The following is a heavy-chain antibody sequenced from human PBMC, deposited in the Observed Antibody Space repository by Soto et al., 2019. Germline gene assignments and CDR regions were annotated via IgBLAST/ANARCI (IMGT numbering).Heavy chain of an antibody. CDR3: ARSHPGYSSSWYNWFDP. V-gene: IGHV4-59*01. CDR1: GGSISSYY. J-gene: IGHJ5*02. CDR2: IYYSGST. Sequence: PSETLSLTCTVSGGSISSYYWSWIRQPPEKGLEWIGYIYYSGSTNYNPSLKSRVTISVDTSKNQFSLKLGSVTAADTAVYYCARSHPGYSSSWYNWFDPWGQGTLVTVSS. D-gene: IGHD6-13*01.